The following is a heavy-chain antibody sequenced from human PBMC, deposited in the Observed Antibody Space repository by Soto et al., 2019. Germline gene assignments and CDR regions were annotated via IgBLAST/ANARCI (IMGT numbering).Heavy chain of an antibody. Sequence: GGSLRLSCAASGFTFSSYSMNWVRQAPGKGLEWVSSISSNTGYTYYANSVKGRFTISRDNAKNSLYLQMNSLRAEDTAVYYCARDRRDGYNFDYWGQGTLVTVSS. D-gene: IGHD5-12*01. CDR2: ISSNTGYT. V-gene: IGHV3-21*01. CDR3: ARDRRDGYNFDY. CDR1: GFTFSSYS. J-gene: IGHJ4*02.